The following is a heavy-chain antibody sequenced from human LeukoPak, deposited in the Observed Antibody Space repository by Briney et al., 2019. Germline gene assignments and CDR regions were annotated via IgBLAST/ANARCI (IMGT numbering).Heavy chain of an antibody. D-gene: IGHD4-23*01. V-gene: IGHV1-18*01. J-gene: IGHJ3*02. Sequence: VASVKVSCKASGYTFTSYGISWVRQAPGQGLEWMGWISAYNGNTNYAQKLQGRVTMTTDTSTSTAYMELRSLRSDDTAVYYCARVNGVSYGGHDAFDIWGQGTMVTVSS. CDR3: ARVNGVSYGGHDAFDI. CDR1: GYTFTSYG. CDR2: ISAYNGNT.